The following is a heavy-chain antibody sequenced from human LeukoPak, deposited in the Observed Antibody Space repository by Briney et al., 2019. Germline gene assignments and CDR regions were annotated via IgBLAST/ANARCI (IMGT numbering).Heavy chain of an antibody. CDR3: ATEKLSTAMVTFIDY. D-gene: IGHD5-18*01. Sequence: ASVKVSCKVSGYTLTELSMHWVRRAPGIGLEWMGGFDPEDGETIYAQKFQGRVTMTEDTSTDTAYMELSSLRSEDTAVYYCATEKLSTAMVTFIDYWGQGTLVTVSS. V-gene: IGHV1-24*01. CDR2: FDPEDGET. J-gene: IGHJ4*02. CDR1: GYTLTELS.